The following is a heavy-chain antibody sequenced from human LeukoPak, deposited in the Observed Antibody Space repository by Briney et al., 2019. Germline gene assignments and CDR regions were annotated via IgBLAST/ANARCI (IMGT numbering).Heavy chain of an antibody. D-gene: IGHD3-3*02. J-gene: IGHJ5*02. CDR1: GGSISSSSYY. Sequence: SETLSLTCTVSGGSISSSSYYWGWIRQPPGKGLEWIGRIYTSGSTNYNPSLKSRVTMSVDTSKNQFSLKLSSVTAADTAVYYCARDPAGDPIFGVVSEFDPWGQGTLVTVSS. CDR2: IYTSGST. V-gene: IGHV4-39*07. CDR3: ARDPAGDPIFGVVSEFDP.